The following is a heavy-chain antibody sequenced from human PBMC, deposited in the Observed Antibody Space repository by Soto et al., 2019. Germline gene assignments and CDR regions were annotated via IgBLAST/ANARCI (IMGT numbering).Heavy chain of an antibody. Sequence: GGSLRLSCAASGFTFDDYAMHWVRQAPGKGLEWVSGISWNSGSIGYADSVKGRFTISRDNAKNSLYLQMNSLRAEDPALYYCAKDRGGAPGSYYYYGMDVWGQGTTVTVSS. V-gene: IGHV3-9*01. D-gene: IGHD3-10*01. CDR2: ISWNSGSI. J-gene: IGHJ6*02. CDR1: GFTFDDYA. CDR3: AKDRGGAPGSYYYYGMDV.